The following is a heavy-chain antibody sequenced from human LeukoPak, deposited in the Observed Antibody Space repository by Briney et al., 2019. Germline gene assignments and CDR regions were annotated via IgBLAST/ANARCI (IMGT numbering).Heavy chain of an antibody. CDR3: ANWIGSSSRDY. CDR1: GFTFSTYA. CDR2: INSNGDYI. V-gene: IGHV3-23*01. J-gene: IGHJ4*02. Sequence: GGSLRLSCAASGFTFSTYAMTWVRQAPGKGLEWVSCINSNGDYIYYAGSVMRRFTSSRDNSKNALYLQMDSLRAEDTAVYYCANWIGSSSRDYWGQGTLVTVSS. D-gene: IGHD6-6*01.